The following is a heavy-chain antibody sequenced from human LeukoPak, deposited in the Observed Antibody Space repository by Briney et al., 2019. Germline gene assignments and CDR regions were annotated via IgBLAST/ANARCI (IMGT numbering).Heavy chain of an antibody. CDR3: ARVVGYSGYYYYYMDV. D-gene: IGHD3-10*01. J-gene: IGHJ6*03. CDR1: GGSFSGYY. Sequence: SETLSLTCAVYGGSFSGYYWSWIRQPPGKGLEWIGEINHSGSTNYNPSLKSRVTISVDTSKNQFSLKLSSVTAADTAVYYCARVVGYSGYYYYYMDVRGIGTTVTVSS. V-gene: IGHV4-34*01. CDR2: INHSGST.